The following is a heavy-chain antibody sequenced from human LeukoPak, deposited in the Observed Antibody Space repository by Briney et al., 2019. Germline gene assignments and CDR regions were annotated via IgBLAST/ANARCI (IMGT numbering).Heavy chain of an antibody. CDR3: AREGGFYRPLDY. CDR1: GGSVSSTNW. CDR2: VHLDGRT. Sequence: SETLSLTCGVSGGSVSSTNWWTWIRPPPGKGLEWIGEVHLDGRTNFNPSLKSRLTMSVDLSENHVSLKLTSVTAADTAVYYCAREGGFYRPLDYSGQGTLVTVSS. V-gene: IGHV4-4*02. D-gene: IGHD6-25*01. J-gene: IGHJ4*02.